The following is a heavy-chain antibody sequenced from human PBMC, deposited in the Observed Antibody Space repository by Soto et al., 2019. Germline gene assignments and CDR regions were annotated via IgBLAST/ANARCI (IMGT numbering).Heavy chain of an antibody. J-gene: IGHJ4*02. CDR3: AKATVVTPPGGY. CDR2: ISGSGGST. CDR1: FA. V-gene: IGHV3-23*01. Sequence: FAMSWVRQAPGRGLEWVSAISGSGGSTYYADSVKGRFTISRDNSKNTLYLQMNSLRAEDTAVYYCAKATVVTPPGGYWGQGTLVTVSS. D-gene: IGHD2-15*01.